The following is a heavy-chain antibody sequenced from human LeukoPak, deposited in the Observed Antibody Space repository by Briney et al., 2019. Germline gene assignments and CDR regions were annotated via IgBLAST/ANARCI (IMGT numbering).Heavy chain of an antibody. J-gene: IGHJ4*02. V-gene: IGHV3-15*01. CDR2: IKSKTDGGAT. D-gene: IGHD3-10*01. CDR3: TTVEYGSGSYYFDY. Sequence: GGSLRLSCAASGFTFSNAWMSWVRQAPGKGLEWVGRIKSKTDGGATDYAAPVKGRFTISRDDSKNTPYLQMSSLKTEDTAVYYCTTVEYGSGSYYFDYWGQGTLVTVSS. CDR1: GFTFSNAW.